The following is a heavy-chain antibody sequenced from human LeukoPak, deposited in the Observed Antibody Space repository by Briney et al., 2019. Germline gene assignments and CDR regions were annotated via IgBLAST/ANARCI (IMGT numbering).Heavy chain of an antibody. D-gene: IGHD3-3*01. V-gene: IGHV4-38-2*02. J-gene: IGHJ5*02. CDR1: GYSISSGYY. CDR2: IYHSGST. CDR3: ARESLYDFWSGYYYSDWFDP. Sequence: SETLSLTCTVSGYSISSGYYWGWIRQPPGKGLEWIGSIYHSGSTYYNPSLKSRVTISVDTSKNQFSLKLSSVTAADTAVYYCARESLYDFWSGYYYSDWFDPWGQGTLVTVSS.